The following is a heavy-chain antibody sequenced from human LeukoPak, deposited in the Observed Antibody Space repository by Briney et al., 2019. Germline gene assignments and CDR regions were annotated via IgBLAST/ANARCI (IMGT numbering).Heavy chain of an antibody. CDR1: GFTVSSSY. CDR2: IFSGGGT. Sequence: GGSQRLSCAASGFTVSSSYMNWVRQAPGKGLEWVSLIFSGGGTYYADSVKGRFTISRDNSKNTLFLQMNSLRAEDTAVYYCARGGVVYPHGFDIWGRGTMVTVSS. D-gene: IGHD2-15*01. V-gene: IGHV3-66*01. J-gene: IGHJ3*02. CDR3: ARGGVVYPHGFDI.